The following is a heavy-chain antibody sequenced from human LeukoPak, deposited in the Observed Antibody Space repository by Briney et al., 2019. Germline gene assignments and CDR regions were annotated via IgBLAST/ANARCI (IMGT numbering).Heavy chain of an antibody. CDR1: GFTFGSYW. D-gene: IGHD3-10*01. Sequence: PGGSLRLPCAASGFTFGSYWMSWVRQAPGKGMEWVANIKQEGSEKYYVDSVKGRFTISRDNAKNSLYLQMNSLRAEDTAVYYCARILITMVRGVIYYYYYYYMDVWGKGTTVTISS. J-gene: IGHJ6*03. CDR3: ARILITMVRGVIYYYYYYYMDV. CDR2: IKQEGSEK. V-gene: IGHV3-7*01.